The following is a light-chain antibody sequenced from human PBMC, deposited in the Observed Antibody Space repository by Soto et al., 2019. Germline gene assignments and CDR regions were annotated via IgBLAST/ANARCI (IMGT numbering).Light chain of an antibody. CDR3: QSYDSSLSGYV. CDR2: GNS. J-gene: IGLJ1*01. Sequence: QSVLTQPPSVSGGPGQRVTISCTGSRSNIGAGYDVHWYQQLPGTAPKLLIYGNSSRPSGVPDRFSGSKSGTSASLAITGLQAEDEADYYCQSYDSSLSGYVFGTGTKLTVL. V-gene: IGLV1-40*01. CDR1: RSNIGAGYD.